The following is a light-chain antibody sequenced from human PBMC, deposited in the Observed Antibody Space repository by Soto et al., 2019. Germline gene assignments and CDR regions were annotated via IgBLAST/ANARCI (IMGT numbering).Light chain of an antibody. J-gene: IGKJ2*01. CDR2: GAS. CDR1: QRVSSSY. Sequence: EIVLTQSPGTLSSSPGERATLSCRASQRVSSSYLARYQQKPGQAPRLLIYGASSRAIGIPDRFSGSGSGTDFTLTISRLEPEDFAVYYCQQYGSSPHTFGQGTKLEIK. CDR3: QQYGSSPHT. V-gene: IGKV3-20*01.